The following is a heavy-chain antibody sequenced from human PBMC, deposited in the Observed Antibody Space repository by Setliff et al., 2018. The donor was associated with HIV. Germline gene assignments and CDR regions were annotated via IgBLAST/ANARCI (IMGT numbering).Heavy chain of an antibody. J-gene: IGHJ4*02. CDR2: ISIGSGAAI. V-gene: IGHV3-48*03. Sequence: GGSLRLSCAASGFTFRNYNFNWVRQAPGRGLEWVSSISIGSGAAIYYADSVKGRFTISRDNAKKSLYLQMNSLRADDTAVYYCARAFSGYYFDYWGQGTLVTVSS. CDR1: GFTFRNYN. CDR3: ARAFSGYYFDY. D-gene: IGHD3-3*01.